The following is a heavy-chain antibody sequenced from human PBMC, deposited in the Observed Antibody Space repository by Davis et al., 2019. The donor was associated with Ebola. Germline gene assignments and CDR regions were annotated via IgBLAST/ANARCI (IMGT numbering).Heavy chain of an antibody. J-gene: IGHJ5*02. CDR2: IHYGGTT. CDR3: ATGGMMTQQSWFGP. D-gene: IGHD3-16*01. V-gene: IGHV4-39*01. CDR1: GGSISIRSQY. Sequence: MPSETLSLTCSVSGGSISIRSQYWGWIRQTPGKRLEWIGSIHYGGTTYYNPSFESRTTISVDTSKNQFSLHLNSVTAADTAVYYCATGGMMTQQSWFGPWGQGTLVTVSS.